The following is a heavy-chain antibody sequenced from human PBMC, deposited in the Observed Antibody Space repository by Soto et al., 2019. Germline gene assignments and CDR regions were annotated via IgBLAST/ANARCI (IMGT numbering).Heavy chain of an antibody. V-gene: IGHV1-69*13. D-gene: IGHD3-3*01. Sequence: SVKVSCKASGGTFSSYAISWVRQAPGQGLEWMGGIIPIFGTANYAQKFQGRVTITADESTSTAYMELSSLRSEDTAVYYCARVRGDDFWSGYYTHYYYGMNVWGQGTTVTVSS. CDR1: GGTFSSYA. J-gene: IGHJ6*02. CDR2: IIPIFGTA. CDR3: ARVRGDDFWSGYYTHYYYGMNV.